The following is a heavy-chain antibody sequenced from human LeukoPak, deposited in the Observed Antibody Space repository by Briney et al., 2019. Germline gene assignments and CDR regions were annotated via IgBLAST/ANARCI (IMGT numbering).Heavy chain of an antibody. CDR3: ARDEYCSGGNCPGDFQY. CDR2: INPKTGDR. CDR1: GYIFSDYY. D-gene: IGHD2-15*01. V-gene: IGHV1-2*02. J-gene: IGHJ1*01. Sequence: ASVKVSCKASGYIFSDYYMHWVRQAPGQGVEWMGWINPKTGDRKYAQNFQGRVTMTRDTSISTVYMELSRLSLDDPAVYYCARDEYCSGGNCPGDFQYWGQGTLVTVSS.